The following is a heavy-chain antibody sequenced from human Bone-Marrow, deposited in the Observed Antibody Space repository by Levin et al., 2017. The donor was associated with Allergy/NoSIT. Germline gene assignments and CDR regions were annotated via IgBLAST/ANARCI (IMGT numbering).Heavy chain of an antibody. V-gene: IGHV3-30*18. CDR1: GFSFSTYG. D-gene: IGHD6-13*01. Sequence: GGSLRLSCAASGFSFSTYGMHWVRQAPGKGLEWVAVISYDGSEKFHADSVKGRFAISRDNSKNMPYVQMNSLRPEDTAVYYCVQGIGGSNWYGNYFDYWGQGALVTVSA. CDR2: ISYDGSEK. J-gene: IGHJ4*02. CDR3: VQGIGGSNWYGNYFDY.